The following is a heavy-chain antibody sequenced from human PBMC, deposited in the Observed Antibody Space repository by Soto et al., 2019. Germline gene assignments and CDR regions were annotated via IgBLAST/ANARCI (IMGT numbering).Heavy chain of an antibody. Sequence: EVQLVESGGGLVKPGGSLRLSCAASGLTFTNTWMHWVRQAPGKGLEWVGRITGTPDGGTTDYAAPVKGRFTISRDDSKSTLYLHLNSLKSEDTAVYYCITNSGYSSSSGVKWPAYWGQGTLVTVSS. CDR1: GLTFTNTW. CDR3: ITNSGYSSSSGVKWPAY. CDR2: ITGTPDGGTT. D-gene: IGHD6-6*01. V-gene: IGHV3-15*07. J-gene: IGHJ4*02.